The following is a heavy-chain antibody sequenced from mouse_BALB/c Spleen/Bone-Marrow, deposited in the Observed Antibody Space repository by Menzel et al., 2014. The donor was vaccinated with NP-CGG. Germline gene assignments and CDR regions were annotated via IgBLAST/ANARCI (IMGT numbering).Heavy chain of an antibody. CDR2: IFPGTGTT. D-gene: IGHD3-2*01. J-gene: IGHJ2*01. CDR1: GYTFTSYW. CDR3: TSRDSSGYVPDY. Sequence: VQLQQSGAELVKPGASVKLSCKTSGYTFTSYWIQWVKQRPGQGLGWIGEIFPGTGTTYYNEKFKGKATLTIDTSSSTAYMQLSSLTSEASAVYFCTSRDSSGYVPDYWGQGTTPTVSS. V-gene: IGHV1S132*01.